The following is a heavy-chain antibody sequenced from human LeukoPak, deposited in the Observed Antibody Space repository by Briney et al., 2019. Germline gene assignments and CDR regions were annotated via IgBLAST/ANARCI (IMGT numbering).Heavy chain of an antibody. CDR3: ARQGAAAATVYNWFDP. CDR2: MNPNSGNT. V-gene: IGHV1-8*03. D-gene: IGHD6-13*01. CDR1: GYTFTSYD. J-gene: IGHJ5*02. Sequence: ASVKVSCKASGYTFTSYDINWVRQATGQGLEWMGWMNPNSGNTGYAQKFQGRVTITRNTSISTAYMELSSLRSEDTAVYYCARQGAAAATVYNWFDPWGQATLVTVSS.